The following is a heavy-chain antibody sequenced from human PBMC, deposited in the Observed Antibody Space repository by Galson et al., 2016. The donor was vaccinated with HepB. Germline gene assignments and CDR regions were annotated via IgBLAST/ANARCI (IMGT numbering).Heavy chain of an antibody. CDR3: ARVPDYYANGGYSGLDY. CDR2: ISSGSTYI. D-gene: IGHD3-22*01. Sequence: SLRLSCAVSGFTFSDYGMNWVRQAPGKGLEWVSCISSGSTYITYADSVKGRFTISRDNAKNSLYLQMNSLGAEDTAVYYCARVPDYYANGGYSGLDYWGQGSLVTVSS. J-gene: IGHJ4*02. CDR1: GFTFSDYG. V-gene: IGHV3-21*01.